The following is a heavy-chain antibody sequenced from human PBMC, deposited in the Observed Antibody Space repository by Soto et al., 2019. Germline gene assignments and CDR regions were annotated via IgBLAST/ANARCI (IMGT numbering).Heavy chain of an antibody. CDR1: GFTVSTKY. V-gene: IGHV3-66*01. D-gene: IGHD3-16*01. CDR2: IYSGGST. CDR3: SRDPWAADY. J-gene: IGHJ4*02. Sequence: EVQLVESGGGLVQPGGSLRLSCAASGFTVSTKYMSWVRQAPGKGLEWVSVIYSGGSTFYADSVRGRFTISRDNSENSVNFQMKSLRAEGTAVYYCSRDPWAADYWGQGTLVTVSA.